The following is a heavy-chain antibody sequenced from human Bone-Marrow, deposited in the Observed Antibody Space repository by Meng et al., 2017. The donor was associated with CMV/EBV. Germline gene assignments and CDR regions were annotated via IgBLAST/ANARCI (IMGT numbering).Heavy chain of an antibody. V-gene: IGHV4-38-2*02. CDR2: IYYSEST. CDR3: ARGCIRNPCY. D-gene: IGHD1-14*01. J-gene: IGHJ4*02. CDR1: GYSISSGYY. Sequence: SETLSLTCTVSGYSISSGYYWGWIRQPPGKGLEWIGYIYYSESTYYNPSLKSRVTISVDTSKNQFSLKLSSVTAADTAVYYCARGCIRNPCYWGQGTLVTVSS.